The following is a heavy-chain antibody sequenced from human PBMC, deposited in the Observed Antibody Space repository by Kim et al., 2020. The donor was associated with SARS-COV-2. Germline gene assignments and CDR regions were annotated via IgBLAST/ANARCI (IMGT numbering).Heavy chain of an antibody. CDR2: IYYSGST. J-gene: IGHJ3*02. Sequence: SETLSLTCTVSGGSISSYYLSWIRQPPGKGLEWIGYIYYSGSTNCNPSLKSRVTISVDTCKNQFSLKLSSVTAADTRVYYCARDFGLGYCSSTSCYRPPDAFDIWGQGTMVTVSS. CDR1: GGSISSYY. D-gene: IGHD2-2*01. CDR3: ARDFGLGYCSSTSCYRPPDAFDI. V-gene: IGHV4-59*13.